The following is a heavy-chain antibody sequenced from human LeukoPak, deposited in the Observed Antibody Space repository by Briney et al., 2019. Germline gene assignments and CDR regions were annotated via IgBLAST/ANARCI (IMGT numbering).Heavy chain of an antibody. D-gene: IGHD5-18*01. CDR3: ARVGYSYGYDY. V-gene: IGHV3-74*01. Sequence: PGGSLRLSCAASGLTFSGYWMHWVRQAPGKGLVWVSRINSEGSSTSYADSVKGRFTISRDNAKNTLYLQMNSLRAEDTAVYFCARVGYSYGYDYWGQGTLVTISS. CDR1: GLTFSGYW. CDR2: INSEGSST. J-gene: IGHJ4*02.